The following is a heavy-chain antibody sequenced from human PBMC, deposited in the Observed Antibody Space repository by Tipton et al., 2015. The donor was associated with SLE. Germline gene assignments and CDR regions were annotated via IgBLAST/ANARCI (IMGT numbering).Heavy chain of an antibody. CDR1: DGSFSNYY. J-gene: IGHJ6*02. CDR3: VRGFAGFWTGTHYYFFAMDV. D-gene: IGHD3/OR15-3a*01. Sequence: LRLSCAVSDGSFSNYYWTWIRKSPGQGLEWIGEINEGGSTDYNPSLRSRVIISLDTSKNQFSLRLTSVTAADTAVYYCVRGFAGFWTGTHYYFFAMDVWGQGTAVTVSS. CDR2: INEGGST. V-gene: IGHV4-34*01.